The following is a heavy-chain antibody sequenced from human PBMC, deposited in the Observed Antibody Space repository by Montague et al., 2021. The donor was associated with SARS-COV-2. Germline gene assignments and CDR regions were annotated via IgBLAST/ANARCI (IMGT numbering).Heavy chain of an antibody. V-gene: IGHV4-59*13. CDR3: ARASITMVRGVNRWYFDL. CDR2: SYFIWST. Sequence: SETLSLTCTVSGGSISSYYCSWIRLPPAQGLDWVWNSYFIWSTNYNPSLKIRVTITVDTSKDQFSLTLSSVTAADTAVYYCARASITMVRGVNRWYFDLWGRGTLVTVSS. D-gene: IGHD3-10*01. J-gene: IGHJ2*01. CDR1: GGSISSYY.